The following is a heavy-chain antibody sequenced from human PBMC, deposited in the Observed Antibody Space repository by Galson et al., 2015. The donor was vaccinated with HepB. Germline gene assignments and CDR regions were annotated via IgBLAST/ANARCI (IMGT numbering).Heavy chain of an antibody. CDR3: ARWAFRLSVAGTKTPYWNFDL. V-gene: IGHV4-34*01. CDR1: GGSFSGYF. CDR2: INHSGGT. Sequence: TLSLTCAVYGGSFSGYFWTWIRQPPGKGLEWIGEINHSGGTNYNPSLKDRVTISLDTSKNQFSLKLSSVTAADTAVYSCARWAFRLSVAGTKTPYWNFDLWGRGTLVTVSS. J-gene: IGHJ2*01. D-gene: IGHD6-19*01.